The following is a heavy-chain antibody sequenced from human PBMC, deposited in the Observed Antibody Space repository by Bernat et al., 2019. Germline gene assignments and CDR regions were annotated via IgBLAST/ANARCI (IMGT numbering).Heavy chain of an antibody. CDR2: IYRGGKK. CDR1: GFTVSSNY. Sequence: EVQLVESGGGLVQPGGSLRLSCAASGFTVSSNYMSWVRQAPGKGLEWVSVIYRGGKKYYADSVKGRFTISRDNSKNTLYLQMNSLRAEDTAVYYCAKDIAKDCYYSRCGMDVWGQGTTVTVSS. J-gene: IGHJ6*02. D-gene: IGHD2-21*02. V-gene: IGHV3-66*01. CDR3: AKDIAKDCYYSRCGMDV.